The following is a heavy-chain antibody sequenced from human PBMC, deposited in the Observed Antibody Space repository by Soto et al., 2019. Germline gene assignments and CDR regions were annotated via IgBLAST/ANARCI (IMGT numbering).Heavy chain of an antibody. CDR1: GFTFSSYG. CDR2: IWYDGSNK. Sequence: QVQLVESGGGVVQPGRSLRLSCAASGFTFSSYGMHWVRQAPGKGLEWVAVIWYDGSNKYYADSVKGRFTISRDNSKNTLYLQMNSLRAEDTAVYYWARDQIAVAGTHPGMDVWGQGTTVTVSS. J-gene: IGHJ6*02. CDR3: ARDQIAVAGTHPGMDV. V-gene: IGHV3-33*01. D-gene: IGHD6-19*01.